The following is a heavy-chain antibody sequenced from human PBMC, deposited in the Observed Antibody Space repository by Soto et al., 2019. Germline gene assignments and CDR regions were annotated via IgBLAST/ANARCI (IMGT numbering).Heavy chain of an antibody. CDR3: ARGRLKGNDGSSAYNWFDP. CDR2: ISAYNGNT. J-gene: IGHJ5*02. D-gene: IGHD1-1*01. V-gene: IGHV1-18*01. Sequence: ASVKVSCKASGYTFTSYGISWVRQAPGQGLEWMGWISAYNGNTNYAQKLQGRVTMTTDTSTSTAYMELRSLRSDDTAVYYCARGRLKGNDGSSAYNWFDPWGQGTLVTVSS. CDR1: GYTFTSYG.